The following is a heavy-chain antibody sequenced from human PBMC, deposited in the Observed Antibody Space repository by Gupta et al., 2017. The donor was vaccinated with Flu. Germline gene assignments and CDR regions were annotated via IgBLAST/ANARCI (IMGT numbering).Heavy chain of an antibody. D-gene: IGHD1-26*01. J-gene: IGHJ5*02. CDR2: FNHSGRT. Sequence: RQPPGKGLEWIGEFNHSGRTNYNPSLKSRVTISVDTSKNQFSLKLRSLTAADTAVYYCARVALVGYGSYWFDPWGQGTLVTVSS. V-gene: IGHV4-34*01. CDR3: ARVALVGYGSYWFDP.